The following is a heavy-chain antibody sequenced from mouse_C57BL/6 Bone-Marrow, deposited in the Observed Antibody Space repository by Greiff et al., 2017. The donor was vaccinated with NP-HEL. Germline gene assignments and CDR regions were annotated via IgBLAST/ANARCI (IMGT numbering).Heavy chain of an antibody. V-gene: IGHV3-6*01. CDR2: ISYDGSN. Sequence: EVQLKESGPGLVKPSQSLSLTCSVTGYSITSGYYWNWIRQFPGNKLEWMGYISYDGSNNYNPSLKNRISITRDTSKNQFFLKLNSVTTEDTATYYCARGPYYSNYEVDYWGQGTTLTVSS. D-gene: IGHD2-5*01. CDR1: GYSITSGYY. J-gene: IGHJ2*01. CDR3: ARGPYYSNYEVDY.